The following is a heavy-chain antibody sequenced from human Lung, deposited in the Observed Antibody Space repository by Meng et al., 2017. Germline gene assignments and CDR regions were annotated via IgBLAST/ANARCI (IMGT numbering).Heavy chain of an antibody. CDR1: GFTFSNAW. V-gene: IGHV3-15*01. D-gene: IGHD6-13*01. Sequence: EVQLVESGGGLVKPGGSRRLSGAGSGFTFSNAWMSWVRQAPGKGLEWVARIKSKTDGGTTDYAAPVKGRFTISRGDSKNTLFLQMNSMKTEDTAVYYCTTEGEVAAGNDYWGQGTLVTVSS. J-gene: IGHJ4*02. CDR3: TTEGEVAAGNDY. CDR2: IKSKTDGGTT.